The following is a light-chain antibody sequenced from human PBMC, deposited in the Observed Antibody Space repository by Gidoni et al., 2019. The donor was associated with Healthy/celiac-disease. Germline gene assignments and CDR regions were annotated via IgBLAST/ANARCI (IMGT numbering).Light chain of an antibody. Sequence: DIQMTQSPSSLSASVGDRVTITCRASQSISSYLNWYQQKPGKAPKLLIYAASSLQSGVPSRFSGSGSGTDFTLTISSLQPEDFATYYCQQSYSTPPCSFXHXTKLEIK. V-gene: IGKV1-39*01. CDR3: QQSYSTPPCS. CDR2: AAS. CDR1: QSISSY. J-gene: IGKJ2*04.